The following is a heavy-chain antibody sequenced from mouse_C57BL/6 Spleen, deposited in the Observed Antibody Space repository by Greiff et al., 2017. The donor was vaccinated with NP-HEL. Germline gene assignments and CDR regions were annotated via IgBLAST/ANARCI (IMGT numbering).Heavy chain of an antibody. CDR3: SFITTGVGRD. CDR2: IDPEDGDT. D-gene: IGHD1-1*01. J-gene: IGHJ2*01. CDR1: GFNIKDYY. Sequence: EVQLQQSGAELVRPGASVKLSCTASGFNIKDYYLHWVKQRPEQGLEWIGSIDPEDGDTEYAPKFQGKATMTADTSSNTAYLQLSSLTSEDTAVYYCSFITTGVGRDWGQGTTLTVSS. V-gene: IGHV14-1*01.